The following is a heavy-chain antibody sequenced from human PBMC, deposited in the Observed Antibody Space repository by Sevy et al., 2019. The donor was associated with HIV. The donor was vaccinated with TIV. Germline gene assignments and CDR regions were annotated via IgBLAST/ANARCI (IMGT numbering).Heavy chain of an antibody. CDR1: GFSFSTYW. CDR2: MNQDGTER. CDR3: VREGWGGFCYSLDC. Sequence: GGSLRLSCTASGFSFSTYWMTWVRQAPGKGLEWVATMNQDGTERDYVDSVKGRFTISRDNTKTSLFLQMNSLSAEDTGFYYRVREGWGGFCYSLDCWGQGTLVTVSS. V-gene: IGHV3-7*01. J-gene: IGHJ4*02. D-gene: IGHD3-16*01.